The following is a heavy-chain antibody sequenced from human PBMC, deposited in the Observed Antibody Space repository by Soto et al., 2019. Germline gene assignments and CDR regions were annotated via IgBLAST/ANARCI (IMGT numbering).Heavy chain of an antibody. CDR2: IYQSGST. J-gene: IGHJ6*02. CDR3: TTQSYSNSGAYYYYAMDV. D-gene: IGHD4-4*01. V-gene: IGHV4-30-2*01. Sequence: PSETLSLTCAVSGGSISSGGYSWSWIRQPPGKGLEWIGYIYQSGSTYYNPSLKSRVTISVDRSRNQFSLKLSSVTAADTAVYFCTTQSYSNSGAYYYYAMDVWGQGTTVTVSS. CDR1: GGSISSGGYS.